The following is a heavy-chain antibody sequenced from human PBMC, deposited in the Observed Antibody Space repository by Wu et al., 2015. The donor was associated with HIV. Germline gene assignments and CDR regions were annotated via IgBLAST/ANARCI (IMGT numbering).Heavy chain of an antibody. CDR1: GGTFSSYA. CDR3: ASQLDYDFWSGYTHDAFDI. D-gene: IGHD3-3*01. J-gene: IGHJ3*02. CDR2: IIPIFGTA. V-gene: IGHV1-69*12. Sequence: QVQLVQSGAEVKKPGSSVKVSCKASGGTFSSYAISWVRQAPGQGLEWMGGIIPIFGTANYAQKFQGRVTITADESTSTAYMELSSLRSEDTAVYYCASQLDYDFWSGYTHDAFDIWGQGTMVTVSS.